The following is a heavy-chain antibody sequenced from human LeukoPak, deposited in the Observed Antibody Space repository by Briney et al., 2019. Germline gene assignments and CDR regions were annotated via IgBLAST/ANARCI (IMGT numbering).Heavy chain of an antibody. D-gene: IGHD2-15*01. Sequence: GGSLRLSCAASGFTFGAYWMTWVRQAPGKGLEWVANLNQDGSEKYYVDSVKGRFTISRDNAKNSLYLQMNSLRAEDTAVYYCASSWDYWGQGTLVTVSS. CDR3: ASSWDY. V-gene: IGHV3-7*02. J-gene: IGHJ4*02. CDR1: GFTFGAYW. CDR2: LNQDGSEK.